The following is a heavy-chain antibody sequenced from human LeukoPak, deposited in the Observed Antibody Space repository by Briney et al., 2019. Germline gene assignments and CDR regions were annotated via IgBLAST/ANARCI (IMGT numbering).Heavy chain of an antibody. J-gene: IGHJ4*02. CDR3: ARVLFGGENFDY. Sequence: GGSLRLSCAASGFTFSSYSMNWVRQAPGKGLEWVSSISSSSSYIYYADSVKGRFAISRDNAKNSLYLQMNSLRAEDTAVYYCARVLFGGENFDYWGQGTLVTVSS. CDR2: ISSSSSYI. D-gene: IGHD2-21*01. CDR1: GFTFSSYS. V-gene: IGHV3-21*01.